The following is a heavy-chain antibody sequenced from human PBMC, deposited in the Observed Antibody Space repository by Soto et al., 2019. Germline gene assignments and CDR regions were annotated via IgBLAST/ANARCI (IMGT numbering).Heavy chain of an antibody. CDR3: AKDVPTSGHQGVTSFDP. CDR1: GFTFSSYG. V-gene: IGHV3-30*18. D-gene: IGHD1-26*01. J-gene: IGHJ5*02. Sequence: GGSLRLSCAASGFTFSSYGMHWVRQAPGKGLEWVAVISYDGSNKYYADSVKGRFTISRDNSKNTLYLQMNSLRAEDTAVYYCAKDVPTSGHQGVTSFDPWGQGTPVTVSS. CDR2: ISYDGSNK.